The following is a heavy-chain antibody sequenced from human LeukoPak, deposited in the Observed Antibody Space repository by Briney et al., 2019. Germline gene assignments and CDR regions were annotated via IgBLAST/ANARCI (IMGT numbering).Heavy chain of an antibody. CDR1: GFTFSAFE. V-gene: IGHV3-48*03. CDR3: VRVYCSSTSCSDYFDY. CDR2: ISGSGGTT. Sequence: GGSLRLSCAASGFTFSAFEMNWVRQAPGKGLEWLSYISGSGGTTLYADSVKGRFTISRDNAKNSLYLQMNSLRVEDPAVYYCVRVYCSSTSCSDYFDYWGQGSMVTVSS. J-gene: IGHJ4*02. D-gene: IGHD2-2*01.